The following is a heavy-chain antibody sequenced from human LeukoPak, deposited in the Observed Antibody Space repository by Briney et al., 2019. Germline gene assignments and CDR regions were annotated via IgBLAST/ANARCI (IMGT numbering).Heavy chain of an antibody. CDR3: AKVTNPYGSGSSFDY. J-gene: IGHJ4*02. V-gene: IGHV3-23*01. CDR2: ISGSGDST. CDR1: GFTFSSYA. Sequence: GGSLRLSCAASGFTFSSYAMSWVRQAPGKGLEWVSGISGSGDSTYYADSVKGRFTISRDNSKNTVYMQMNGLRAEDTAVYYCAKVTNPYGSGSSFDYWGQGTQVTVSS. D-gene: IGHD3-10*01.